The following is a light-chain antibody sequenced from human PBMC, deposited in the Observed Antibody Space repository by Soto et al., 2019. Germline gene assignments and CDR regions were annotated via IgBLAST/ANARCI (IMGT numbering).Light chain of an antibody. V-gene: IGKV3-15*01. Sequence: EIVMTQSPVTLSVSPGERATLSCRASQSVSNNLAWYQQKPGQAPRLLIHGASTRATGIPARFSGSGSGTEFTLTISSLQSEDFAVSYCQQYDDWPETFGQGTKVDIK. CDR2: GAS. CDR3: QQYDDWPET. J-gene: IGKJ1*01. CDR1: QSVSNN.